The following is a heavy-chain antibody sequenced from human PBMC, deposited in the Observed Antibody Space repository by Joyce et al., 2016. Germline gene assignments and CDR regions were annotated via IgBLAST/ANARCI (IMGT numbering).Heavy chain of an antibody. V-gene: IGHV5-51*01. J-gene: IGHJ4*02. D-gene: IGHD5-24*01. CDR3: ARPRDGYRDYFDY. CDR1: GYRFTSYW. CDR2: IYPADSDT. Sequence: EVQLVQSGAEVKKPGESLKISCQGSGYRFTSYWIGWVRQMPGKGLEWMGIIYPADSDTRYSPSFQGQVSISADKAISTAYLQWSSLKASDTAMYYCARPRDGYRDYFDYWGQGTLVTVSS.